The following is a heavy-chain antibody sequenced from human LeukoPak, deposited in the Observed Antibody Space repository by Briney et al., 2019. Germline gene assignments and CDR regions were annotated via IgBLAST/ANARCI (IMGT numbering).Heavy chain of an antibody. CDR3: ARVRSYGDYFYYYYYGMDV. CDR2: MNPNSGNT. D-gene: IGHD4-17*01. Sequence: ASVNVSCKASGYTFTSYDINWVRQAPGQGLEWMGWMNPNSGNTGYAQKFQGRVTMTRNTSISTAYMELSSLRSEDTAVYYCARVRSYGDYFYYYYYGMDVWGQGTTVTVSS. CDR1: GYTFTSYD. V-gene: IGHV1-8*01. J-gene: IGHJ6*02.